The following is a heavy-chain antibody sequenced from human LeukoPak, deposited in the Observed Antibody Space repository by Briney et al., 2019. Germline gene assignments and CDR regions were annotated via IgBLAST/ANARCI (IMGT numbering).Heavy chain of an antibody. CDR3: ARGPRITIFGVVMANYAFDI. D-gene: IGHD3-3*01. V-gene: IGHV1-2*02. CDR1: GYTFTDYF. CDR2: INPKSGGT. Sequence: ASVKVSCKASGYTFTDYFMNWVRQAPGQGLEWMGWINPKSGGTVYAQKFQGRVTMTRDTSSSTAYMELSRLRFDDTVVYYCARGPRITIFGVVMANYAFDIWGQGTMVTVSS. J-gene: IGHJ3*02.